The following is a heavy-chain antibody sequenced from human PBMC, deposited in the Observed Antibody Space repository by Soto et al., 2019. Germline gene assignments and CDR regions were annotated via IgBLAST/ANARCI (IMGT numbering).Heavy chain of an antibody. Sequence: SETLSLTCAVYGGSFSGYYWSWIRQPPGKGLEWIGEINHSGSTNYNPSLKSRVTISVDTSKNQFSLKLSSVTAADTAVYYCARGGRLRGITMVRGVPRWFDPWGQGNLVTVSS. D-gene: IGHD3-10*01. CDR3: ARGGRLRGITMVRGVPRWFDP. CDR2: INHSGST. J-gene: IGHJ5*02. CDR1: GGSFSGYY. V-gene: IGHV4-34*01.